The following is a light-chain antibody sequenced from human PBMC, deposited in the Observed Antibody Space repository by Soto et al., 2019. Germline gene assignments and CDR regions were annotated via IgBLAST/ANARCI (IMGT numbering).Light chain of an antibody. Sequence: EVVLTQSPATLSLSAGERATLTCRASQRVRRDLAWYQQKPGQAPRLLIYEASNSATGIPVRFSGSGSWADVTLTISSLDTEDFAVYFCQQRSNCHRITFGQGTRLEIK. CDR2: EAS. CDR3: QQRSNCHRIT. V-gene: IGKV3-11*01. J-gene: IGKJ5*01. CDR1: QRVRRD.